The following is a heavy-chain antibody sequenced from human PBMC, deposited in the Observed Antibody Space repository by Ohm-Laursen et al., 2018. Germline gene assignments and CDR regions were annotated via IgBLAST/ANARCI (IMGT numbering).Heavy chain of an antibody. V-gene: IGHV3-23*01. D-gene: IGHD6-13*01. CDR2: ISGSADST. J-gene: IGHJ4*02. Sequence: SLRLSCAASGFTFSNYAMSWVRQAPGKGLEWVSAISGSADSTYYADSVNGRFTISRDNSKNTLYVQMDSLKAEDTAVYFCAKGLYANSWSFDHWGQGTLVTVSS. CDR1: GFTFSNYA. CDR3: AKGLYANSWSFDH.